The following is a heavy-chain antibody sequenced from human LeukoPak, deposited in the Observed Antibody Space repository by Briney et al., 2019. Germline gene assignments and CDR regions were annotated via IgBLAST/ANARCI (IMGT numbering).Heavy chain of an antibody. CDR2: INPIFGTA. Sequence: SVKVSYTASGCTFSSYAISWVRQAPGQGLEWMGRINPIFGTANYAHKVLGRVTITTDEATSTAYMKLSTLRSEDTAVYYCARDLYYSYFDYWGQGTLVTVSS. D-gene: IGHD2/OR15-2a*01. V-gene: IGHV1-69*05. J-gene: IGHJ4*02. CDR1: GCTFSSYA. CDR3: ARDLYYSYFDY.